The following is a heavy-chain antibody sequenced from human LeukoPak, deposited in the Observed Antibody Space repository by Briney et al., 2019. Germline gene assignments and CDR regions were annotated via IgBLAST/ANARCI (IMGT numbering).Heavy chain of an antibody. V-gene: IGHV3-30-3*01. J-gene: IGHJ4*02. CDR3: ARGRQWLVDPIDY. CDR1: GFTFSSSA. Sequence: SGGSLRLSCAAAGFTFSSSAMHWVRQAPGKGLEWVAIISYDGTNKYYADSVKGRFTISRDNSKNTLYLQMNSLRAEDTAVYYCARGRQWLVDPIDYWGQGTLVTVSS. D-gene: IGHD6-19*01. CDR2: ISYDGTNK.